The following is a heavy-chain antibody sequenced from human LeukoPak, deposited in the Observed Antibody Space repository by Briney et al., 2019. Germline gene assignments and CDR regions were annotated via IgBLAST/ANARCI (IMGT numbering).Heavy chain of an antibody. CDR3: ARDRNYYGSGSYPFDY. CDR2: IYYSGST. J-gene: IGHJ4*02. CDR1: GGSISSSSYY. Sequence: SETLSLTCTVSGGSISSSSYYWGWLRQPPGKGLEWIGSIYYSGSTYYNPSLKSRVTISVDTSKNQFSLKLSSVTAADTAVYYCARDRNYYGSGSYPFDYWGQGTLVTVSS. D-gene: IGHD3-10*01. V-gene: IGHV4-39*07.